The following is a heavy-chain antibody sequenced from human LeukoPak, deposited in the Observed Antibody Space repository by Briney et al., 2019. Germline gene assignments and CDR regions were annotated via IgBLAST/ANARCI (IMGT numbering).Heavy chain of an antibody. CDR2: ISAYNGNT. CDR3: ARVGKQYQLLSF. D-gene: IGHD2-2*01. V-gene: IGHV1-18*01. J-gene: IGHJ4*02. Sequence: ASVKVSCKASGGTFSSYAISWVRQAPGQGLEWMGWISAYNGNTNYAQKLQGRVTMTTDTSTSTAYMELRSLRSDDTAVYYCARVGKQYQLLSFWGQGTLVTVSS. CDR1: GGTFSSYA.